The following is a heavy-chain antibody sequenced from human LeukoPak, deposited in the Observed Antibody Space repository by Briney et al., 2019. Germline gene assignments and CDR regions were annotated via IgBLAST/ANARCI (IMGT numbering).Heavy chain of an antibody. J-gene: IGHJ3*02. CDR2: INHSGST. Sequence: SETLSLTCAVYGGSFSGYYWSWIRQPPGKGLEWIGEINHSGSTNYNPSLKSRVTISVDTSKNQFSLKLSSVTAADTAVYYCARVPMVRGVIIRGAFDIWGRGTMVTVSS. CDR3: ARVPMVRGVIIRGAFDI. CDR1: GGSFSGYY. V-gene: IGHV4-34*01. D-gene: IGHD3-10*01.